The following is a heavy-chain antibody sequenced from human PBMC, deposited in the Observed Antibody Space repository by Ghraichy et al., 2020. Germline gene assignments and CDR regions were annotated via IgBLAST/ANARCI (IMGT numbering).Heavy chain of an antibody. CDR2: ISGSGGST. Sequence: SCAASGFTFSSYAMSWVRQAPGKGLEWVSGISGSGGSTYYADSVKGRFTISRDNSKNTLYLQMNSLRAEDTAVYYCAKDGPGWELIDWGQGTLVTVSS. CDR1: GFTFSSYA. D-gene: IGHD1-26*01. CDR3: AKDGPGWELID. J-gene: IGHJ4*02. V-gene: IGHV3-23*01.